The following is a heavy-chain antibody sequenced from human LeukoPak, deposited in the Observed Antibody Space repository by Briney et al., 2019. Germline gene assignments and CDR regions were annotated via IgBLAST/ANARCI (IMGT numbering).Heavy chain of an antibody. J-gene: IGHJ6*02. CDR3: AKDISGTQYPYYYYGMDV. D-gene: IGHD1-7*01. V-gene: IGHV3-43*02. CDR1: EFTFADYA. Sequence: GGSLRLSCAASEFTFADYAMHWVRQAPGKGLEWVSLISGDGGSTYYADSVKGRFTISRDNSKNSLYLQMNSLRTEDTALYYCAKDISGTQYPYYYYGMDVWGQGTTVTVSS. CDR2: ISGDGGST.